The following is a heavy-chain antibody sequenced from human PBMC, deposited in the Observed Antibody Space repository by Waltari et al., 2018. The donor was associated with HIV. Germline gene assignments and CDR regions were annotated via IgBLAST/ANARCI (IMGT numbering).Heavy chain of an antibody. CDR1: GITLCCYG. D-gene: IGHD1-26*01. CDR2: ISFDGRNE. CDR3: AKEGWELLQFGYYFDY. Sequence: QVQLVESGGGVGPPGKSLRLSWAAPGITLCCYGIHLVRQAPGKGLNWVAVISFDGRNEYYADSVKGRFTISRDNSKNTVYLQMNSLRAEDTAVYYCAKEGWELLQFGYYFDYWGQGTLVTVSS. J-gene: IGHJ4*02. V-gene: IGHV3-30*18.